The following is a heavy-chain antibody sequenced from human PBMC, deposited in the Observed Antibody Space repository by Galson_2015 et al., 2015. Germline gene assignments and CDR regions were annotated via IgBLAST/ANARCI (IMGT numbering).Heavy chain of an antibody. CDR2: IWYDGSNE. V-gene: IGHV3-33*03. CDR1: GFTFTTYG. D-gene: IGHD2-8*01. J-gene: IGHJ4*02. CDR3: ARGVGGNADRKTFFEF. Sequence: SLRLSCAASGFTFTTYGMHWVRQAPGKGLEWVAVIWYDGSNEYYADSVKGRFTISRDDSKNTVHLQMNSLRGENTAVYYCARGVGGNADRKTFFEFWGQGTLVTVSS.